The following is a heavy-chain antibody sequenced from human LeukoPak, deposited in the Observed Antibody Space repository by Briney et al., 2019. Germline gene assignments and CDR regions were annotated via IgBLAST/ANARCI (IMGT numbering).Heavy chain of an antibody. J-gene: IGHJ4*02. V-gene: IGHV4-38-2*02. CDR2: IYHSGST. CDR3: ARGTPWWAGIDY. CDR1: GYSISSGYY. Sequence: SETLSLTCTVSGYSISSGYYWGWIRQPPGKGLEWIGSIYHSGSTYYNPSLKSRVTISVDTSKNQFSLKLSSVTAADTAVYYCARGTPWWAGIDYWGQGTLVTVSS. D-gene: IGHD2-15*01.